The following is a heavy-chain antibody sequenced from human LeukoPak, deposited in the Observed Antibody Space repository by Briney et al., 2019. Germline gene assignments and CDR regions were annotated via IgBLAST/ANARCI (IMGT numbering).Heavy chain of an antibody. D-gene: IGHD4-23*01. J-gene: IGHJ4*02. Sequence: SVKVSCKASGGTFSSETIGWVRQAPGQGLEWMGRIIPILGITNYAQKFQGRVTITADKSTSTAYMELSSLRSDDTAVYYCARTRYDYGGLDYWGQGTLVTVSS. CDR1: GGTFSSET. CDR3: ARTRYDYGGLDY. V-gene: IGHV1-69*02. CDR2: IIPILGIT.